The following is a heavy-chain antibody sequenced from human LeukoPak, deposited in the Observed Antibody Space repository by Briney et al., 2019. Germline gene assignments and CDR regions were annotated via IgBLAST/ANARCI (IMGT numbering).Heavy chain of an antibody. D-gene: IGHD6-19*01. Sequence: GGSLRLSCAASGFTFSSYGMHWVRQAPGKGLEWVAVISYDGSNKYYADSVKGRFTISRDNSKNTLYLQMNSLRAEDTAVYYCATGSWPIAVAGNTAFDIWGQGTMVTVSS. CDR3: ATGSWPIAVAGNTAFDI. CDR2: ISYDGSNK. J-gene: IGHJ3*02. V-gene: IGHV3-30*03. CDR1: GFTFSSYG.